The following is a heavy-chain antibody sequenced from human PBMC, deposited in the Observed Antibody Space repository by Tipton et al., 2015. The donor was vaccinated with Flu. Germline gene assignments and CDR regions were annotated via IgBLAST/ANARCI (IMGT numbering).Heavy chain of an antibody. CDR2: IYHSGST. V-gene: IGHV4-38-2*02. D-gene: IGHD5-24*01. CDR1: GYSISSGFY. CDR3: ARGDGYNFDY. Sequence: TLSLTCTVSGYSISSGFYWGWIRQPPGKGLEWIGNIYHSGSTFYNPSLKSRVTMSVDTSKNQFSLKLSSVTAADTAAYYCARGDGYNFDYWGQGTLVTVSS. J-gene: IGHJ4*02.